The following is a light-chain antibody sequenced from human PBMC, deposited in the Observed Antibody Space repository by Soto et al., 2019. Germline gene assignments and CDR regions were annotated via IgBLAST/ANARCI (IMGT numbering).Light chain of an antibody. J-gene: IGKJ1*01. CDR1: QSLGNW. V-gene: IGKV1-5*01. CDR3: QQYNSYSSM. CDR2: DAS. Sequence: DIQMTQSPSTLSASVEDRVTITCRASQSLGNWLAWYQQKPGKAPKLLIYDASTVESGVPSRFSGSGSGTEFTLTINSLQPDDSATYYCQQYNSYSSMFGQGTKVDIK.